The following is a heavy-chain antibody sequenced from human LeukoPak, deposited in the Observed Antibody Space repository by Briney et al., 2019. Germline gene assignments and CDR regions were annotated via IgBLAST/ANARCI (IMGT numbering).Heavy chain of an antibody. CDR1: GFTFIDYD. CDR2: FGIRGDT. Sequence: GGSLRLSCAASGFTFIDYDMHWVRQVIGKGLEWVSAFGIRGDTHYSGSVKGRFTISRENAESSLYLQMNSLRAEDTAVYYCARGGIQVSGIDEFDYWGQGTLVTVSS. D-gene: IGHD6-19*01. CDR3: ARGGIQVSGIDEFDY. V-gene: IGHV3-13*01. J-gene: IGHJ4*02.